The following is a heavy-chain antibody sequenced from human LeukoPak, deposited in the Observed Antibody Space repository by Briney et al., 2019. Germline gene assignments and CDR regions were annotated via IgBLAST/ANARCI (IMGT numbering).Heavy chain of an antibody. J-gene: IGHJ4*02. Sequence: TLSLTCTVSGGSVSSGAYYWSWIRQHPGKGLEWIGYISYSGSTYYNPSLRSRASISADTPKSQFSLKLSSTTAADTAVYYCARATVATPSEFDYWGQGTLVTVSS. CDR2: ISYSGST. D-gene: IGHD4-17*01. V-gene: IGHV4-31*03. CDR1: GGSVSSGAYY. CDR3: ARATVATPSEFDY.